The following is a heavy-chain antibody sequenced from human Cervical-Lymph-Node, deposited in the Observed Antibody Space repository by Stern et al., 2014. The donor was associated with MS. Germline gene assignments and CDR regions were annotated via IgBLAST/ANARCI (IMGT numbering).Heavy chain of an antibody. CDR3: ARARRGFDH. J-gene: IGHJ4*02. CDR1: GFTFSNYT. Sequence: DQLVQSGGGLVKPGRSLRLSCEVSGFTFSNYTMNWVRQAPGKGLEWVSSISSTSKYIYYANSVKGRFTISRDNAKNSLYLQMNSLRAEDTAIYYCARARRGFDHWGQGTLVTVSS. V-gene: IGHV3-21*06. CDR2: ISSTSKYI.